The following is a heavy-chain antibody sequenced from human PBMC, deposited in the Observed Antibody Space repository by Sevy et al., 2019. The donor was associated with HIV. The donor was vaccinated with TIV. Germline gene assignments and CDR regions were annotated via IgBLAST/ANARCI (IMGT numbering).Heavy chain of an antibody. V-gene: IGHV3-15*01. J-gene: IGHJ4*02. CDR1: GFIFSSFA. D-gene: IGHD1-26*01. Sequence: GGSLRLSCAASGFIFSSFAMSWVRQAPGKGLEWVGRIKSKTEGATRDFAAPVKGRLLISRDDSRNTVYLQMNSLKTEDTAVYYCTAGVGASDFDYWGQGTLVTVSS. CDR3: TAGVGASDFDY. CDR2: IKSKTEGATR.